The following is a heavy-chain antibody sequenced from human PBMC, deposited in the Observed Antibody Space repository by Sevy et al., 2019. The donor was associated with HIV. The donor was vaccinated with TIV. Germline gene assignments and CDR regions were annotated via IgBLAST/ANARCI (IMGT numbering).Heavy chain of an antibody. J-gene: IGHJ4*02. D-gene: IGHD6-19*01. CDR2: VFTGGST. CDR3: ARGVAVAGSFAFDY. V-gene: IGHV4-31*11. Sequence: SETLSLTCAVSGGSISSGDYYWNWIRQHPGKGLMWIGYVFTGGSTYYNPSLKSRLIISGDTSKNRFSLRLSSVTAADTAVYYCARGVAVAGSFAFDYWGQGTLVTVSS. CDR1: GGSISSGDYY.